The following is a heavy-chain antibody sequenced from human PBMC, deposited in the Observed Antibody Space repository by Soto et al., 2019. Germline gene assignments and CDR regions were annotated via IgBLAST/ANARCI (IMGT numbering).Heavy chain of an antibody. Sequence: SETLSLSCTVSGGSISSSSYYWGWIRQPPGKGLEWIGSIYYSGNTYYNPSLNSRVTVSVDTSKNQFSLKVTSVTAADTAVYYCARLHGYCISNSCHGHYVMDVWGQGTTVTVSS. CDR2: IYYSGNT. J-gene: IGHJ6*02. CDR1: GGSISSSSYY. CDR3: ARLHGYCISNSCHGHYVMDV. D-gene: IGHD2-2*03. V-gene: IGHV4-39*01.